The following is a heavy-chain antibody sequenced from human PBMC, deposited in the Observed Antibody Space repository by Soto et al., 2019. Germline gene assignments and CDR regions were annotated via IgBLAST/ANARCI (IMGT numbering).Heavy chain of an antibody. Sequence: SVKVSCKASGGTFSSYAISWVRQAPGQGLEWMGGIIPIFGTANYAQKFQGRVTITADESTSTAYMELSSLRSEDTAVYYCARDYRVIAAYDYYGLDVWGQGTTVTVSS. CDR1: GGTFSSYA. CDR3: ARDYRVIAAYDYYGLDV. CDR2: IIPIFGTA. J-gene: IGHJ6*02. V-gene: IGHV1-69*13. D-gene: IGHD6-6*01.